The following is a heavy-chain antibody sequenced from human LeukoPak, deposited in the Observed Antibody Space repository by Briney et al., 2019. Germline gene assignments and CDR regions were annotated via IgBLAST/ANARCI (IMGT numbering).Heavy chain of an antibody. CDR3: AREKGYGDYGSFDY. Sequence: GGSLRLSCAASGFTFSSYSMNWVRQAPGKGLEWVSSISSSSSYIYYADSVKGRFTISRDNAKNSLYLQMDSLRAEDTAVYYCAREKGYGDYGSFDYWGQGTLVTVSS. CDR2: ISSSSSYI. CDR1: GFTFSSYS. V-gene: IGHV3-21*01. J-gene: IGHJ4*02. D-gene: IGHD4-17*01.